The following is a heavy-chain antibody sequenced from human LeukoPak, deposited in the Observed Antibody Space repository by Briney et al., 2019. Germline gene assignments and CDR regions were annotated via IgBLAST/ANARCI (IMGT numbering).Heavy chain of an antibody. J-gene: IGHJ4*02. CDR2: IIPIFGTA. CDR3: ARGPDSSGYSEDY. CDR1: GGTFSSYA. D-gene: IGHD3-22*01. Sequence: SVKVSCKASGGTFSSYAISWVRQAPGQGLEWMGGIIPIFGTANYAQKFQGRVTITADESTSTAYMELSSLRSEDTAVYYCARGPDSSGYSEDYWGQGTLVTVSS. V-gene: IGHV1-69*13.